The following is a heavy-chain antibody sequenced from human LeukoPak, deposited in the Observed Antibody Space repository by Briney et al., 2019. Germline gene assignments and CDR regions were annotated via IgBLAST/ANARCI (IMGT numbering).Heavy chain of an antibody. V-gene: IGHV4-30-4*01. CDR1: GGFISSGEYY. Sequence: SETLSLTCTVSGGFISSGEYYWSWVRQPPGQGLEWIGYIYYTGSTYYNPSLKSRVIISVDTSRNQFSLKLSSVTAADTAVYYCARGGSLDPWGQGTQVTVSS. CDR2: IYYTGST. CDR3: ARGGSLDP. J-gene: IGHJ5*02. D-gene: IGHD3-10*01.